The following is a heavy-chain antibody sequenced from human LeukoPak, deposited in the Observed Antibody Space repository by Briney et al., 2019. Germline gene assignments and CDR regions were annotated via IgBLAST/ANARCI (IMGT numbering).Heavy chain of an antibody. CDR2: ISSSGSTI. Sequence: GGSLRRSCAASGFTFSSYEMNWVRQAPGKGLEWVSYISSSGSTIYYADSVKGRFTISRDNAKNSLYLQMNSLRAEDTAVYYCARAGWELPYFDYWGQGTLVTVSS. CDR1: GFTFSSYE. CDR3: ARAGWELPYFDY. D-gene: IGHD1-26*01. J-gene: IGHJ4*02. V-gene: IGHV3-48*03.